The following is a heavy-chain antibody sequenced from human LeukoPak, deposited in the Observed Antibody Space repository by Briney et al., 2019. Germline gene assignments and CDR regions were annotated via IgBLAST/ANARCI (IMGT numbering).Heavy chain of an antibody. CDR3: AKGYYYYYYMDV. V-gene: IGHV3-43*01. J-gene: IGHJ6*03. CDR1: GFTFDDYT. Sequence: PGGSLRLSCAASGFTFDDYTMHWVRQAPGKGLEWVSLISWNGGSTYYADSVKGRFTISRDNSKNTLYLQMNSLRAEDTAVYYCAKGYYYYYYMDVWGKGTTVTISS. CDR2: ISWNGGST.